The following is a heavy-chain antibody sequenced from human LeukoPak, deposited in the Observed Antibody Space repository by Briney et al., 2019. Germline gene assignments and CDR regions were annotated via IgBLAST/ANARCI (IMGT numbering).Heavy chain of an antibody. Sequence: SETLSLTCTVSGGSISSYYWSWIREPPGKGPEWIGYIYYRGSINYNSSLKSRVTISIDTSENQFSLKLSSVTAADTAVYYCARGTAYSDYNYLDYWGQGTLVTVSS. J-gene: IGHJ4*02. CDR1: GGSISSYY. CDR3: ARGTAYSDYNYLDY. CDR2: IYYRGSI. V-gene: IGHV4-59*01. D-gene: IGHD5-12*01.